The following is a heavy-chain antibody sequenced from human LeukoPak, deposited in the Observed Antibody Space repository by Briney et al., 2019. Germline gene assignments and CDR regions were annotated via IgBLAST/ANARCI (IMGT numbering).Heavy chain of an antibody. CDR2: INPSGGST. D-gene: IGHD6-13*01. CDR3: AREGGIAAAGS. CDR1: GYTFTSYY. J-gene: IGHJ4*02. Sequence: APVNVSCKASGYTFTSYYMHWVRQAPGQGLEWMGIINPSGGSTSYAQKFQGRVTMTRDTSTSTVYMELSSLRSEDTAVYYCAREGGIAAAGSWGQGTLVTVSS. V-gene: IGHV1-46*01.